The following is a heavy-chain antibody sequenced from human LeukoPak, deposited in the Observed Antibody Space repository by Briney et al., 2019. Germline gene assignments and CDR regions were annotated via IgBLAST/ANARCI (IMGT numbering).Heavy chain of an antibody. CDR2: ISASGDNT. CDR3: AKDREVRGYYGLDV. D-gene: IGHD3-10*01. V-gene: IGHV3-23*01. CDR1: GFTFTSYS. Sequence: GGSLRLSCAASGFTFTSYSMTWVRQAPGEGLEWVSAISASGDNTYSTDSVEGRFTIYRDNSKNTVYLQMNSLTAEDTAVYYCAKDREVRGYYGLDVWGQGTTVTVSS. J-gene: IGHJ6*02.